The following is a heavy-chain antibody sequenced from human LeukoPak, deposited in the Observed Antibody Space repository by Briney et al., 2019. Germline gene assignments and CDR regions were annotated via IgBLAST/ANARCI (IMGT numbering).Heavy chain of an antibody. V-gene: IGHV4-39*07. CDR3: ARAEGYGRKKFDY. Sequence: SETLSLTCTVSGGSISSSSYYWGWIRQPPGKGLEWIGSIYYSGSTYYNPSLKSRVTISVDKSKNQLSLKLSSMTAADTAVYYCARAEGYGRKKFDYWGQGILVTVSS. CDR2: IYYSGST. D-gene: IGHD3-16*01. J-gene: IGHJ4*02. CDR1: GGSISSSSYY.